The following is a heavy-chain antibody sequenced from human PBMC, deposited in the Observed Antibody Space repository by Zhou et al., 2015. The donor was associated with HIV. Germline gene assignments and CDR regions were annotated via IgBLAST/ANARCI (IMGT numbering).Heavy chain of an antibody. D-gene: IGHD1-26*01. V-gene: IGHV1-69*06. CDR2: IIPFVGTA. J-gene: IGHJ4*02. CDR1: GGTFGNHG. CDR3: TRGRWEVPDAY. Sequence: QVQLVQSGAEVKKPGSSVKVSCKASGGTFGNHGISWVRQAPGQGLEWMGGIIPFVGTANYAQKFQGRVTITADKSTNTAYMELSSLRFGDSAAYYCTRGRWEVPDAYWGQGNPGHRLP.